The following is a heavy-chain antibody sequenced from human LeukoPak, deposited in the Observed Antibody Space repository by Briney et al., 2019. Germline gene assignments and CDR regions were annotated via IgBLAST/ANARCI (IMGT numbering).Heavy chain of an antibody. J-gene: IGHJ4*02. D-gene: IGHD1-26*01. V-gene: IGHV5-51*01. Sequence: GESLKISCKGSGYSFTTHWIGWVRQMPGRGLEWIGIVYPDDSDTRYSPSFQGQVTISADKSTSTAYLQWSSLKASDTAMCYCARHGPSGSYSAGIVHWGPGTLVTVSS. CDR2: VYPDDSDT. CDR3: ARHGPSGSYSAGIVH. CDR1: GYSFTTHW.